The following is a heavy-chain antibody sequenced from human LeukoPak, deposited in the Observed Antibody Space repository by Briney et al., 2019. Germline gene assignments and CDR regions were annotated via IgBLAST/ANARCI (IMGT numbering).Heavy chain of an antibody. J-gene: IGHJ4*02. V-gene: IGHV4-39*07. CDR1: GCSTNSSSYY. Sequence: PSETLSLTCTVSGCSTNSSSYYWGWIRQPPGTGLEWIVNIYHSGSTYYNPSLKSRVTITVDTSKNQFSLKLSSVTAADTAVYHCARRWELYYFDYWGQGTLVTVSS. CDR3: ARRWELYYFDY. D-gene: IGHD1-26*01. CDR2: IYHSGST.